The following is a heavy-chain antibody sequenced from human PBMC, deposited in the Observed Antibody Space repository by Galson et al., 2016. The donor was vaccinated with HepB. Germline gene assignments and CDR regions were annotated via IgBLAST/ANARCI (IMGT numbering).Heavy chain of an antibody. D-gene: IGHD1-26*01. V-gene: IGHV4-59*01. CDR3: ARVGRWEPYNWFDP. Sequence: TLSLTCNVSGAPITNFYWSWIRQPPGKGLEWIGYIHHSGSTNYKPSLKSRVIISMDTSKNQFSLNLNSVTTADTAVYYCARVGRWEPYNWFDPWGQGTQVTVSS. CDR1: GAPITNFY. J-gene: IGHJ5*02. CDR2: IHHSGST.